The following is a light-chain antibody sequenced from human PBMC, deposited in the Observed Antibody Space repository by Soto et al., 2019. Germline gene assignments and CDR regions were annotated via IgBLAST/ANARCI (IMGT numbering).Light chain of an antibody. CDR2: EVS. J-gene: IGLJ1*01. V-gene: IGLV2-14*01. CDR3: ASYRSGSSHV. CDR1: SSDVGGHNY. Sequence: QSVLTQPASVSGSPGQSITISCTGTSSDVGGHNYVSWYQQHPGKAPKLMIYEVSNRPSGVSNRFSGSKSGNTASLTISGLQAEDEADYYCASYRSGSSHVFGTGTKVTVL.